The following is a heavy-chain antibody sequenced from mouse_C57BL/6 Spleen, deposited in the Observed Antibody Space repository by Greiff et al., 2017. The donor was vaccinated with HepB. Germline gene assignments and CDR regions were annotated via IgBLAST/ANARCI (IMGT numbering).Heavy chain of an antibody. D-gene: IGHD2-5*01. Sequence: VQLQQPGAELVRPGTSVKLSCKASGYTFTSYWMHWVKQRPGQGLEWIGVIDPSDSYTNYNQKFKGKATLTVDTSSSTAYMQLSSLTSEDSAVYYCATYSKPFYFDYWGQGTTLTVSS. J-gene: IGHJ2*01. V-gene: IGHV1-59*01. CDR3: ATYSKPFYFDY. CDR1: GYTFTSYW. CDR2: IDPSDSYT.